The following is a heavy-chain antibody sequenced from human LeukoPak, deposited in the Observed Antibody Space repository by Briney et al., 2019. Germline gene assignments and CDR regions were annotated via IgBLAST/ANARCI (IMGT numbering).Heavy chain of an antibody. Sequence: HPSETLSLTCAVYGGSFSGYYWSWIRQPPGKGLEWIGEINHSGSTNYNPSLKSRVTISVDTSKNQFSLKLSSVTAADTAVYYCARGGLYYHILTGYYNGYYFDYWGQGTLVTVSS. V-gene: IGHV4-34*01. CDR1: GGSFSGYY. J-gene: IGHJ4*02. CDR3: ARGGLYYHILTGYYNGYYFDY. CDR2: INHSGST. D-gene: IGHD3-9*01.